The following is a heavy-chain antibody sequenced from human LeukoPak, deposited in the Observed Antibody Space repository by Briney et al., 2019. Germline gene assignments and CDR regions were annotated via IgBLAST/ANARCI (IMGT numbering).Heavy chain of an antibody. CDR1: GNSVSSDF. J-gene: IGHJ4*02. V-gene: IGHV4-34*01. CDR2: INHSGST. D-gene: IGHD3-10*01. Sequence: PSETLSLTCSVSGNSVSSDFWSWIRQPPGKGLEWIGEINHSGSTNYNPSLKSRVTISVDTSKNQFSLKLSSVTAADTAVYYCASLGGRWGQGTLVTVSS. CDR3: ASLGGR.